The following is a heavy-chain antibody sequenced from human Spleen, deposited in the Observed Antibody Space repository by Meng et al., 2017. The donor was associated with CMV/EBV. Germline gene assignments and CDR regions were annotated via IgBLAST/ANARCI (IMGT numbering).Heavy chain of an antibody. V-gene: IGHV4-34*01. Sequence: SETLSLTCAVSGGSFSGYYWSWIRQPPGKGLEWIGEINHSGSTNYNPSLKSRVTMLEDTSKNQFSLKVTSATAADTAVYYCARHDYDYGLDDWGQGMLVTVSS. J-gene: IGHJ6*02. CDR3: ARHDYDYGLDD. D-gene: IGHD4/OR15-4a*01. CDR1: GGSFSGYY. CDR2: INHSGST.